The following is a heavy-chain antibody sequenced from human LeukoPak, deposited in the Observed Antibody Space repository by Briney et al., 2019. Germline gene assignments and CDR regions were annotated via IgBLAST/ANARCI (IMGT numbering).Heavy chain of an antibody. CDR2: ISAYNGNT. V-gene: IGHV1-18*01. CDR3: ARVTWLGGSNWFDP. CDR1: GYTFTSYG. Sequence: ASVKVSCKASGYTFTSYGISWVRQAPGQGPEWMGWISAYNGNTNYAQKLQGRVTMTTDTSTSTAYMELRSLRSDDTAVYYCARVTWLGGSNWFDPWGQGTLVTVSS. D-gene: IGHD3-22*01. J-gene: IGHJ5*02.